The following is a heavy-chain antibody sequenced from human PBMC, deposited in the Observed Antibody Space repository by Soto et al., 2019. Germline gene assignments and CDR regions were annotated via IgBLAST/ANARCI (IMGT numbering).Heavy chain of an antibody. CDR3: AREVVVAARPNWFDP. D-gene: IGHD2-15*01. CDR2: IYYSGST. J-gene: IGHJ5*02. CDR1: GGSISSGGYY. V-gene: IGHV4-31*03. Sequence: QVQLQESGPGLVKPSQTLSLTCTVSGGSISSGGYYWSWIRQHPGKGLEWIGYIYYSGSTYYNPSLKSRVTLSVDTSKNQFSLKLSSVTAADTAVYYCAREVVVAARPNWFDPWGQGTLVTVSS.